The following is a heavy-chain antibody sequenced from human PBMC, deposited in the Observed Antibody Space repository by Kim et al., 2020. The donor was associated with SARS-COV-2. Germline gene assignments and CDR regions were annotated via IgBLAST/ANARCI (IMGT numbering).Heavy chain of an antibody. Sequence: PSLNGRVTISVDTSKNQFSLKLSSVTAADTAVYYCARARPVGATPNFDYWGQGTLVTVSS. V-gene: IGHV4-34*01. D-gene: IGHD1-26*01. J-gene: IGHJ4*02. CDR3: ARARPVGATPNFDY.